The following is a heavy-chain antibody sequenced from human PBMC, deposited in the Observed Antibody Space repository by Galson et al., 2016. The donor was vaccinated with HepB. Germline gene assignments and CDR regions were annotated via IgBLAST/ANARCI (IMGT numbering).Heavy chain of an antibody. D-gene: IGHD3-16*01. CDR3: ARAAGGVMGSYYFDY. V-gene: IGHV3-23*01. Sequence: SLRLSCAASDFSFRSYAMAWVRQAPGKGLEWVSTITGGAGTTFYADSVKGRFSISRDNSKNTLHLHITGLRAEDTAVYYCARAAGGVMGSYYFDYWGQGTLVTVSS. J-gene: IGHJ4*02. CDR1: DFSFRSYA. CDR2: ITGGAGTT.